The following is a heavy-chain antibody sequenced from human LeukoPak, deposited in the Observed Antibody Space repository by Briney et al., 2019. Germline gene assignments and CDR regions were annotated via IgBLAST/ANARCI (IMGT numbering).Heavy chain of an antibody. V-gene: IGHV4-4*07. CDR1: GGSISSYF. CDR2: IYTSGIA. CDR3: ARADYGRPPDY. Sequence: SETLSLTCTVSGGSISSYFWTWIRQPAGKGREWIGRIYTSGIANYNPSLKSRVTMSIDTSKNQFSLKLSSVTAADTAVYYCARADYGRPPDYWGQGTLVTVSS. D-gene: IGHD4-17*01. J-gene: IGHJ4*02.